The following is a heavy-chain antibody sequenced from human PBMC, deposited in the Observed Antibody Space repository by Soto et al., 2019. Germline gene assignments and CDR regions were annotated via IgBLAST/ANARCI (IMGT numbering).Heavy chain of an antibody. J-gene: IGHJ4*02. CDR3: ARNRYGGYDFDF. Sequence: QVQLQESGPGLVKPSGTLSLTCAVSSGSITSSNWWSWVRQSPGKGLEWIGEVSHSGSTNYIPSLKSRVTISVDKSRNQFSLRLNSVTAADTAVYYCARNRYGGYDFDFWGQGTLVTVSS. V-gene: IGHV4-4*02. CDR2: VSHSGST. CDR1: SGSITSSNW. D-gene: IGHD5-12*01.